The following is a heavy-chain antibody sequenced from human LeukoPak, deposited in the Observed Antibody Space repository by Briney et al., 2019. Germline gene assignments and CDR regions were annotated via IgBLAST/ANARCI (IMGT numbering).Heavy chain of an antibody. J-gene: IGHJ6*02. V-gene: IGHV4-59*01. CDR2: IYYSGST. CDR1: SGSISGYY. CDR3: AGTHSYCSGGSCYLDYYGMDV. D-gene: IGHD2-15*01. Sequence: PSETLSLTCTVSSGSISGYYWSWIRQPAGKGLEWIGYIYYSGSTNYNPSLKSRVTISVDTSKNQFSLKLSSVTAADTAVYYCAGTHSYCSGGSCYLDYYGMDVWGQGTTVTVSS.